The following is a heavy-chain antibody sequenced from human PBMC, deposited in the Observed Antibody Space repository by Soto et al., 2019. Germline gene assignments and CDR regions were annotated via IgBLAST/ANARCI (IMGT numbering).Heavy chain of an antibody. D-gene: IGHD3-22*01. CDR3: ARDLGYYYDSSGYCDY. V-gene: IGHV3-30-3*01. CDR2: ISYDGSNK. Sequence: GGSLRLSCAASGFTFGSYAMHWVRQAPGKGLEWVAVISYDGSNKYYADSVKGRFTISRDNSKNTLYLQMNSLRAEDTAVYYCARDLGYYYDSSGYCDYWGQGTLVTVSS. J-gene: IGHJ4*02. CDR1: GFTFGSYA.